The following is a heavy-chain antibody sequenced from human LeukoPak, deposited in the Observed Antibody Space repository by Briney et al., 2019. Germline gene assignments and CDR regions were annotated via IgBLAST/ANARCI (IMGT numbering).Heavy chain of an antibody. Sequence: ASVKVSCKASGYTFTSYGISWVRQAPGQGLEWMGWISAYNGSTNYAQKLQGRVTMTTDTSTSTAYMELRSLRSDDTAVYYCARDQSGSSVDAFDIWGQGTMVTVSS. CDR1: GYTFTSYG. V-gene: IGHV1-18*01. J-gene: IGHJ3*02. CDR2: ISAYNGST. D-gene: IGHD1-26*01. CDR3: ARDQSGSSVDAFDI.